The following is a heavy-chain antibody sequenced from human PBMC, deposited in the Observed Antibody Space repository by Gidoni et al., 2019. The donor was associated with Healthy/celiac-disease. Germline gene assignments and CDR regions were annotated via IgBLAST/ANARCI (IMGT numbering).Heavy chain of an antibody. D-gene: IGHD3-3*01. Sequence: QVQLQQWGAGLLKPSETLSLTCAVYGGSFSGYYWSWIRQPPGKGLEWIGEINHSGSTNYNPSLKSRVTISVDTSKNQFSLKLSSVTAVDTAVYYCARGRDFWSGYYFDYWGQGTLVTVSS. CDR3: ARGRDFWSGYYFDY. V-gene: IGHV4-34*01. J-gene: IGHJ4*02. CDR1: GGSFSGYY. CDR2: INHSGST.